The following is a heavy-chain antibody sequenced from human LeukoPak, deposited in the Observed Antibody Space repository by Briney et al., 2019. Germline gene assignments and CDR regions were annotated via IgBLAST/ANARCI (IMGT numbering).Heavy chain of an antibody. CDR2: INPSSGST. CDR1: GYTFTSYG. V-gene: IGHV1-46*01. D-gene: IGHD5-18*01. J-gene: IGHJ4*02. Sequence: GASVKVSCKASGYTFTSYGISWVRQAPGQGLEWMGIINPSSGSTSYAQNFQGRVTMTRDTSSSTVNMELSSLRSEDTAVYYCARGYTYGDYWGQGTLVTVSS. CDR3: ARGYTYGDY.